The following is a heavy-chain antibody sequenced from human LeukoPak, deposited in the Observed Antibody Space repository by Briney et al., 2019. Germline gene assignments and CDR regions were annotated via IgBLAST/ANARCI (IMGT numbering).Heavy chain of an antibody. Sequence: SQTLSLTCAISGGSVSTSGVAWNWVRQSPSRGLEWLGRTYYTSKWNTDYAVSVKSRIVVNPDTSKNQFSLQLNSVTSEVTAVYYCARGRASAFDVWGQGTMVTVSS. D-gene: IGHD6-25*01. V-gene: IGHV6-1*01. CDR3: ARGRASAFDV. CDR2: TYYTSKWNT. CDR1: GGSVSTSGVA. J-gene: IGHJ3*01.